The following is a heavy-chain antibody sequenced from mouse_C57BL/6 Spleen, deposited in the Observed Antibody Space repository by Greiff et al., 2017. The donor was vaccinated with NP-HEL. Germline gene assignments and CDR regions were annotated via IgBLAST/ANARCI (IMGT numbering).Heavy chain of an antibody. CDR2: IYPGSGST. V-gene: IGHV1-55*01. Sequence: QVHVKQPGAELVKPGASVKMSCKASGYTFTSYWITWVKQRPGQGLEWIGDIYPGSGSTNYNEKFKSKATLTVDTSSSTAYMQLSSLTSEDSAVYYCATLANWAFMDYWGQGTSVTVSS. D-gene: IGHD4-1*01. CDR1: GYTFTSYW. J-gene: IGHJ4*01. CDR3: ATLANWAFMDY.